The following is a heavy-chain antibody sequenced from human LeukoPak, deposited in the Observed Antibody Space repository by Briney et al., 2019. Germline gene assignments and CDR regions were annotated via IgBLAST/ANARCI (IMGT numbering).Heavy chain of an antibody. Sequence: GGSLRLSCAASGFSFSRYGMKWVRQAPGKGLEWLSYIRGSDSTTYYADSVKGRFTISRDNSKNTLYLQMNSLRAEDTAVYYCAKDVGSSWYLAADYWGQGTLVTVSS. CDR1: GFSFSRYG. CDR3: AKDVGSSWYLAADY. V-gene: IGHV3-48*01. D-gene: IGHD6-13*01. CDR2: IRGSDSTT. J-gene: IGHJ4*02.